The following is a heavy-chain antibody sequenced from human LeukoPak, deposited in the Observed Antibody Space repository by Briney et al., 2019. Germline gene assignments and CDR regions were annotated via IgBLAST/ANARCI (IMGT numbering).Heavy chain of an antibody. CDR2: ISNDGSLK. CDR3: ARENGTMKLIGGKFYYYYYGMDV. J-gene: IGHJ6*02. CDR1: GFTFSNSG. Sequence: GRSLRLSCAASGFTFSNSGMHWVRQGPGKGLEWVAVISNDGSLKNYADPVKGRFTISRDNSKNTLYLQMNSLRTEDTAVYFCARENGTMKLIGGKFYYYYYGMDVWGQGTTVTVSS. V-gene: IGHV3-30*03. D-gene: IGHD1/OR15-1a*01.